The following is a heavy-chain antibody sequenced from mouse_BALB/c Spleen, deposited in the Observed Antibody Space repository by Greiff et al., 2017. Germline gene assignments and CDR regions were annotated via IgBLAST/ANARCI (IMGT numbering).Heavy chain of an antibody. Sequence: VHVKQSGPELVKPGASVKISCKASGYSFTGYFMNWVKRSHGKSLEWIGRINPYNGDTFYNQKFKGKATLTVDKSSSTAHMELLSLTSEDSAVYYCGRSGVYYEVDYWGQGTSVTVSS. CDR1: GYSFTGYF. D-gene: IGHD1-1*01. V-gene: IGHV1-37*01. J-gene: IGHJ4*01. CDR2: INPYNGDT. CDR3: GRSGVYYEVDY.